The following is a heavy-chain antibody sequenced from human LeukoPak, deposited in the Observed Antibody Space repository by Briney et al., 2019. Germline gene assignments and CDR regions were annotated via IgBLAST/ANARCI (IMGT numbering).Heavy chain of an antibody. CDR2: IYHSGGA. CDR3: ARGVDYYGV. V-gene: IGHV4-34*01. J-gene: IGHJ4*02. D-gene: IGHD3-10*01. Sequence: SETLSLTCGVSGGSFSISYWSWIRQPPGKGLEWIGQIYHSGGANYNPSLKSRVTISVDTSKNQFSLKLSSVTAADTAVYYCARGVDYYGVWGQGTLVTVSS. CDR1: GGSFSISY.